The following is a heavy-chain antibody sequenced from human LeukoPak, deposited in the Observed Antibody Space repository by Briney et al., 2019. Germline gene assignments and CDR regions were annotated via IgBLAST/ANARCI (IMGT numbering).Heavy chain of an antibody. V-gene: IGHV1-46*01. D-gene: IGHD3-9*01. CDR3: ARDPTILTGYFTLDS. CDR2: INPIGVRT. J-gene: IGHJ5*01. Sequence: ASVKVSCKAYGYTFTTHFIHWVRQAPGQGPEWLGMINPIGVRTIYAQQFQGRVIMTRDMSTSTVYMDLSSLRSEDTAMYYCARDPTILTGYFTLDSWGQGTLVTVSS. CDR1: GYTFTTHF.